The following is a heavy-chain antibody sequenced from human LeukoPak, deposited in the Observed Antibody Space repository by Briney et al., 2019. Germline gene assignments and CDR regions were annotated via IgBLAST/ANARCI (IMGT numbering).Heavy chain of an antibody. CDR1: GFTFSNYE. Sequence: GGSLRLSCAASGFTFSNYEMNWVRQAPGKGLEWDSYISGSGSTIYYADSVKGRVTISRDNAKDSLYLQMNSLRAEDTAVYYCARVRSGYSHENYFDYWGQGTLVTVSS. CDR2: ISGSGSTI. V-gene: IGHV3-48*03. J-gene: IGHJ4*02. D-gene: IGHD5-18*01. CDR3: ARVRSGYSHENYFDY.